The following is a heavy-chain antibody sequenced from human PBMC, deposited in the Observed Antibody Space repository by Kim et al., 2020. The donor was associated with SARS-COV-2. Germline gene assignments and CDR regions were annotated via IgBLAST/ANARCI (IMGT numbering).Heavy chain of an antibody. CDR2: ISSSISYI. Sequence: GGSLRLSCAASGFTFSSYSMNWVRQAPGKGLEWVSSISSSISYIYYADSVKGRFTISRDNAKNSLYLQMNSLRAEDTAVYYCARDHTYYDILTGPDYWGQGTLVTVSS. CDR3: ARDHTYYDILTGPDY. J-gene: IGHJ4*02. CDR1: GFTFSSYS. V-gene: IGHV3-21*01. D-gene: IGHD3-9*01.